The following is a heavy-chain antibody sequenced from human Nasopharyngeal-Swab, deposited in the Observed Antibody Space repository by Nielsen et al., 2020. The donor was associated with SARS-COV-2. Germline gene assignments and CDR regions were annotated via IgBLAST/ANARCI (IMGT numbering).Heavy chain of an antibody. V-gene: IGHV3-30*04. Sequence: GGSLRLSCAASGFIFSASAIHWVRQAPGKGLEWVAVISYDGSNKYYADSVKGRFTISRDNSKNTLYLQMNSLRAEDTAVYYCARDEQLCLDYWGQGTLVTVSS. CDR3: ARDEQLCLDY. J-gene: IGHJ4*02. CDR1: GFIFSASA. D-gene: IGHD5-18*01. CDR2: ISYDGSNK.